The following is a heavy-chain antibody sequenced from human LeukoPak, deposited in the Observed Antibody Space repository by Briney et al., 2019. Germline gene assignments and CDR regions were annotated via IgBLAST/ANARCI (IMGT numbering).Heavy chain of an antibody. J-gene: IGHJ4*02. CDR3: AKDSVVVTAIDY. CDR1: GFTFSSYE. D-gene: IGHD2-21*02. V-gene: IGHV3-23*01. CDR2: ISGSGGST. Sequence: GGSLRLSCAASGFTFSSYEMNWVRQAPGKGLEWVSAISGSGGSTYYADSVKGRFTISRDNSKNTLYLQMNSLRAEDAAVYYCAKDSVVVTAIDYWGQGTLVTVSS.